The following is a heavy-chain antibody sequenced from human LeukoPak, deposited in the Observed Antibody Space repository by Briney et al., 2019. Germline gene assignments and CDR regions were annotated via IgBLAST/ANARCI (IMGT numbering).Heavy chain of an antibody. CDR2: ISSSGDTI. V-gene: IGHV3-48*03. J-gene: IGHJ4*02. Sequence: GGSLRLSCAASGFTFSSYEMNWVRQAPGKGLEWVSYISSSGDTIHYADSVKGRFTISRDNAKNSLFLQMNSLRAEDTAVYYCARDQWQWLGHFDYWGQGTLVTVSS. CDR1: GFTFSSYE. CDR3: ARDQWQWLGHFDY. D-gene: IGHD6-19*01.